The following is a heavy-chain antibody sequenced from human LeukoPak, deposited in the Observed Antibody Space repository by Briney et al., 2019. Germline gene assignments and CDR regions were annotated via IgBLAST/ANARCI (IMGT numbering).Heavy chain of an antibody. J-gene: IGHJ4*02. V-gene: IGHV1-18*01. CDR3: ARDDSSSSDY. Sequence: ASVKLSCNASGYTFTSYGSSWVRQAPGQPLEWMGGISACNYNRDYAQKPQARVTMTTDTSTSTAYMELRSLRSDDTAVYYCARDDSSSSDYWGQGTLLTVSS. D-gene: IGHD6-6*01. CDR1: GYTFTSYG. CDR2: ISACNYNR.